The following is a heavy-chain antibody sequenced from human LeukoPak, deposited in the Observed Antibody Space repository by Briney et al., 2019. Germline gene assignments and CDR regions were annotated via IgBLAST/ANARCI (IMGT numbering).Heavy chain of an antibody. J-gene: IGHJ4*02. V-gene: IGHV3-21*01. CDR2: ISSSSTSI. CDR1: GFTFSRYS. Sequence: PGGSLRLSCAASGFTFSRYSMNWVRQAPGKGLEWVSYISSSSTSIYYADSLKGRFTISRDNAKNSLFLQMNSLRAEDTAVYYCARSGVRYDSSGPFDYWGQGTLVTVSS. D-gene: IGHD3-22*01. CDR3: ARSGVRYDSSGPFDY.